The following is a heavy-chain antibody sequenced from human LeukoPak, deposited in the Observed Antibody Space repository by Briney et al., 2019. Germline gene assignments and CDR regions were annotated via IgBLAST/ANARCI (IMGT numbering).Heavy chain of an antibody. CDR2: IYYSGST. J-gene: IGHJ4*02. D-gene: IGHD1/OR15-1a*01. CDR3: ARRLRRTHYFDS. Sequence: SETLSLTCTVSGGSISSGSYYWGWIRQPPGKGLEWIRTIYYSGSTFYNPSFESRVAISVDTSQNHFSLRLSSVTAADTAVYYCARRLRRTHYFDSWGQGTLVTVSS. V-gene: IGHV4-39*02. CDR1: GGSISSGSYY.